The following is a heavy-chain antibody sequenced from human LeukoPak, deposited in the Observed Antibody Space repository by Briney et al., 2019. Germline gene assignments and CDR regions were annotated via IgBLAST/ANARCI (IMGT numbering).Heavy chain of an antibody. D-gene: IGHD5-12*01. CDR3: AREALGSGGYDYYFDY. J-gene: IGHJ4*02. CDR2: ISHSGRT. Sequence: SETLSLTCAVYSGSFSGYYWSWIRQPPGKGLEWIGEISHSGRTSYSPSLKSRVTISADTSKNQFSLKLSSVTAADTAVYYCAREALGSGGYDYYFDYWGQGALVTVSS. CDR1: SGSFSGYY. V-gene: IGHV4-34*01.